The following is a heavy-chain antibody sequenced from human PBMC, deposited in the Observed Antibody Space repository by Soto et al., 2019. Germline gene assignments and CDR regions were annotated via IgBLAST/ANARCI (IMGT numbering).Heavy chain of an antibody. CDR3: ARVGPDSGRSDYYYGMDV. Sequence: SVKVSCKASGGTFSSYAMSWVRQAPGEGLEWMGGIIPIFGTANYAQKFQGRVTITADKSTSTAYMELSSLRSEDTAVYYCARVGPDSGRSDYYYGMDVWGQGTTVTVSS. CDR2: IIPIFGTA. CDR1: GGTFSSYA. V-gene: IGHV1-69*06. D-gene: IGHD1-26*01. J-gene: IGHJ6*02.